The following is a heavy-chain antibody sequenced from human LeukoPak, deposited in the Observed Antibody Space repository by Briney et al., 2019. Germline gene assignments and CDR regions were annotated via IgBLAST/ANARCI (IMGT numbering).Heavy chain of an antibody. V-gene: IGHV4-59*08. CDR3: ARRLRQNLFDP. D-gene: IGHD4-17*01. Sequence: SETLSLTCTVSGVSISSDYWSWIRLPPGKGLEWIGYIYYSGSSNYNPSLKSRVTMSVDTSKNQFSLKLASVTAADTAVYYCARRLRQNLFDPWGQGTLVTVSS. CDR2: IYYSGSS. J-gene: IGHJ5*02. CDR1: GVSISSDY.